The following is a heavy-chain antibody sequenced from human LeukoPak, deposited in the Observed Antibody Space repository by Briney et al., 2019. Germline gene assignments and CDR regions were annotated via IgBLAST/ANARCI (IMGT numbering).Heavy chain of an antibody. CDR1: GFTFSSYS. J-gene: IGHJ4*02. CDR3: ARADPPYYYDSSGVY. CDR2: ISSSSSTI. D-gene: IGHD3-22*01. V-gene: IGHV3-48*04. Sequence: GGSLRLSCAASGFTFSSYSMNWVRQAPGKGLEWVSYISSSSSTIYYADSVKGRFTISRDNAKNSLYLQMNSLRAEDTAVYYCARADPPYYYDSSGVYWGQGTLVTVSS.